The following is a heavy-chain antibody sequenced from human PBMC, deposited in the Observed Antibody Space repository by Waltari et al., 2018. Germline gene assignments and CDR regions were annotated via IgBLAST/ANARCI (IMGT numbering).Heavy chain of an antibody. J-gene: IGHJ4*02. CDR1: GGTFSSYA. D-gene: IGHD3-22*01. CDR2: IIPIFGTA. V-gene: IGHV1-69*13. Sequence: QVQLVQSGAEVKKPGSSVKVSCKASGGTFSSYAISWVRQAPGQGLELMGGIIPIFGTANYAQKFQGRVTITADESTSTAYMELSSLRSEDTAVYYCASSDGPYYYDSSAPRYWGQGTLVTVSS. CDR3: ASSDGPYYYDSSAPRY.